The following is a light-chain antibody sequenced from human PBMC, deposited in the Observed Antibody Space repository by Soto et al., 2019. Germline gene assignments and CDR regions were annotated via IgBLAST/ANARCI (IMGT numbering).Light chain of an antibody. J-gene: IGLJ1*01. V-gene: IGLV1-44*01. Sequence: QSVLTQPPSASGSPGQRVTSSCSGGSSNIGSNTVNWYQQLPGTAPKLLIYSNNQRPSGVPDRFSGSKSGTSASLAISGLQSEDEADYYCAAWDDSLNGYVFGTG. CDR1: SSNIGSNT. CDR3: AAWDDSLNGYV. CDR2: SNN.